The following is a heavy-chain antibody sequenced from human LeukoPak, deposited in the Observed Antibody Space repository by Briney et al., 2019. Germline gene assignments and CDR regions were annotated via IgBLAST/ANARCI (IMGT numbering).Heavy chain of an antibody. CDR3: AQLWFGERRQHNYGHDY. Sequence: PSETLSLTCTVSGYSISSGYYWGWILQPPGKGLEWIGSIYHSGSTYYNPSLKSRVTISVDTSKNQFSLKLSSVTAADTAVYYCAQLWFGERRQHNYGHDYWGQGTLVTVSS. CDR1: GYSISSGYY. D-gene: IGHD3-10*01. J-gene: IGHJ4*02. CDR2: IYHSGST. V-gene: IGHV4-38-2*02.